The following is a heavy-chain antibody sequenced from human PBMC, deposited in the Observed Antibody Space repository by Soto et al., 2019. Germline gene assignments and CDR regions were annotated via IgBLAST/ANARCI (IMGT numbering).Heavy chain of an antibody. D-gene: IGHD2-15*01. J-gene: IGHJ3*02. CDR3: ARGKVEKTHGIAFDI. CDR2: INHSGST. Sequence: QVQLQQWGAGLLKPSETLSLTCAVYGGSFSGYYWSWIRQPPGKGLEWIGEINHSGSTNYNPSLKSRGTISVDTSKNQFSLKLSSVTAADTAVYYCARGKVEKTHGIAFDIWGQGTMVTVSS. CDR1: GGSFSGYY. V-gene: IGHV4-34*01.